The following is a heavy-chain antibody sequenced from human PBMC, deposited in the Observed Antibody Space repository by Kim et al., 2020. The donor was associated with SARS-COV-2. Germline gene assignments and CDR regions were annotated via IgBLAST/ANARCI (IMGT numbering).Heavy chain of an antibody. Sequence: GGSLRLSCAVGGLSISGYWMSWVRQTPGKGLEWVASINEDGSDKTYVDSLKGRFTISKDNAKNSLYLQMSSLRAEDTAIYYCVRAPRGYDSSPFYWGRG. J-gene: IGHJ4*02. CDR3: VRAPRGYDSSPFY. CDR1: GLSISGYW. V-gene: IGHV3-7*03. D-gene: IGHD5-12*01. CDR2: INEDGSDK.